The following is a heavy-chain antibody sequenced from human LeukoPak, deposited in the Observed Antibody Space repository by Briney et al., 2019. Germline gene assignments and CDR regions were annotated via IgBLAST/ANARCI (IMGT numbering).Heavy chain of an antibody. D-gene: IGHD6-6*01. V-gene: IGHV1-18*01. CDR2: ISAYNGNT. CDR1: GYTFTSYG. CDR3: ARSIALLYYYMDV. J-gene: IGHJ6*03. Sequence: ASVKVSCKASGYTFTSYGISWVRQAPGQGLEWMGWISAYNGNTNYAQRLQGRVTMTTDTPTSTAYMELRSLRSEDTAVYYCARSIALLYYYMDVWGKGTTVTVSS.